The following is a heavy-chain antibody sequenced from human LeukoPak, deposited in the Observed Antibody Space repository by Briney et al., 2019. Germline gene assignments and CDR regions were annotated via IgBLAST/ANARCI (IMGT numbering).Heavy chain of an antibody. J-gene: IGHJ4*02. D-gene: IGHD6-19*01. CDR2: IYYSGRN. Sequence: WETLSLTCTVSGGSISSYYWSWIRQPPGKGLEWIGYIYYSGRNNYNPSLKSRVTISVDTSKNQFSLKLSSVTAADTAVYYCARHDSSAWYGGVDHWGQGTLVTVSS. V-gene: IGHV4-59*08. CDR3: ARHDSSAWYGGVDH. CDR1: GGSISSYY.